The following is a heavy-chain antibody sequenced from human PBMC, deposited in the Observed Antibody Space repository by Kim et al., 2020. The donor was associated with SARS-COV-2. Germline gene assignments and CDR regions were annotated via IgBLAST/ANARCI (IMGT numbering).Heavy chain of an antibody. CDR3: ARDLRGYSYGSSYWYFDL. V-gene: IGHV4-4*07. Sequence: SETLSLTCTVSGGSISSYYWSWIRLPAGKGLEWIGRIDTSWSTNYNPSLKSRVTMSVDTSKNKFSLKLSSVTAADTAVYDCARDLRGYSYGSSYWYFDLWGHGTLVTVSS. D-gene: IGHD5-18*01. CDR1: GGSISSYY. CDR2: IDTSWST. J-gene: IGHJ2*01.